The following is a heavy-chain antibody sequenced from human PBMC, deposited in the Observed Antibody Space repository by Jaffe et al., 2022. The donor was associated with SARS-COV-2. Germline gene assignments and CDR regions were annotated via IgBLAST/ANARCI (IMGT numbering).Heavy chain of an antibody. CDR1: GFTFSSYA. D-gene: IGHD5-18*01. CDR2: ISGSGGST. Sequence: EVQLLESGGGLVQPGGSLRLSCAASGFTFSSYAMAWVRQAPGKGLEWVSSISGSGGSTYDADSVKGRFTISRDNSKNTLYLQMNSLTAGDTAVYYCAKESGGTSYGGFQHWGQGTLVTVSS. CDR3: AKESGGTSYGGFQH. J-gene: IGHJ1*01. V-gene: IGHV3-23*01.